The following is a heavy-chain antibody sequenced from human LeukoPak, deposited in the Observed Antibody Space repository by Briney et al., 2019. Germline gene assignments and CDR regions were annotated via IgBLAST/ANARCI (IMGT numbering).Heavy chain of an antibody. J-gene: IGHJ5*02. D-gene: IGHD4-17*01. CDR2: IYYTGST. CDR1: GGPISTYQ. CDR3: ARRTTVTPNWFDP. V-gene: IGHV4-59*08. Sequence: SETLPLTCTVSGGPISTYQWSWIRQPPGKGLEWIGYIYYTGSTNYNPSLRSRVTISLDTSKNQFSLRVNSVTAADTAVYYCARRTTVTPNWFDPWGQGTLVTVSP.